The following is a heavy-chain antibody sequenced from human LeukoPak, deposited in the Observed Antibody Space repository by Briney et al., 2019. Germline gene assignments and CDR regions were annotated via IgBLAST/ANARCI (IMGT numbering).Heavy chain of an antibody. CDR3: ARDGLGSAFDY. V-gene: IGHV3-7*01. D-gene: IGHD3/OR15-3a*01. Sequence: PGGSLRLSCAASGFTFSSYWMTWVRQAPGKGLEWVANIKQDGSEEYYVDSVKGRFTIFRDNAKNSLYLQMNSLRAEDTAVYYCARDGLGSAFDYWGQGTLVTVSS. J-gene: IGHJ4*02. CDR2: IKQDGSEE. CDR1: GFTFSSYW.